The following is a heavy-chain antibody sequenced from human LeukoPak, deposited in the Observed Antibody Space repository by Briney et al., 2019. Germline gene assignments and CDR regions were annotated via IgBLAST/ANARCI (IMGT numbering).Heavy chain of an antibody. J-gene: IGHJ4*02. CDR2: INHGGST. CDR1: GGSFSGYY. D-gene: IGHD2/OR15-2a*01. Sequence: SETLSLTCAVYGGSFSGYYWSWIRQPPGKGLEWIGEINHGGSTNYNPSLKSRVTISVDTSKNQFSLKLGSVTAADTAVYYCARDFVAYDYWGQGTLVTVSS. CDR3: ARDFVAYDY. V-gene: IGHV4-34*01.